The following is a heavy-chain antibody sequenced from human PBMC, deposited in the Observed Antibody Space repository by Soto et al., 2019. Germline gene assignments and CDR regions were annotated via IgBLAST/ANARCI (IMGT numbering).Heavy chain of an antibody. CDR3: AKSKEAVVAATGVDP. V-gene: IGHV3-30*18. D-gene: IGHD2-15*01. Sequence: PGGSLRLSCAASGFTFSSYGMHWVRQAPGKGLEWVAVISYDGSNKFYADSVKGRFTISRDNSKNTLYLQMNSLRAEDTAVYYCAKSKEAVVAATGVDPWGQGTLVTVSS. CDR2: ISYDGSNK. J-gene: IGHJ5*02. CDR1: GFTFSSYG.